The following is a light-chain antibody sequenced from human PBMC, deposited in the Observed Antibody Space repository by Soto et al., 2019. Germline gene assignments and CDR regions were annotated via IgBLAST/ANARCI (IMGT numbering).Light chain of an antibody. CDR1: QSVSNN. J-gene: IGKJ1*01. V-gene: IGKV3-15*01. CDR3: QQYNNWWT. Sequence: EIVMTQSPATLSVSPGERATLSCRASQSVSNNLAGYQKKPGQAPRLLIYGASTRATGIPARFSGNGSGTEFTHTISRLQSEDFAFYYCQQYNNWWTFGKGTRVDIK. CDR2: GAS.